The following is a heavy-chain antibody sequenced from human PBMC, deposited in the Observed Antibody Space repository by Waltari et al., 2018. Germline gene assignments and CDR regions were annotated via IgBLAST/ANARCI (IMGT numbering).Heavy chain of an antibody. D-gene: IGHD3-22*01. CDR2: MNPTSCKT. CDR3: ARESSSGYAGDAFDI. V-gene: IGHV1-8*01. J-gene: IGHJ3*02. Sequence: QVQLVQSGPEVKKPGASVKVSCKASGYTFTSYDINWVRQAAGQGLEWMGWMNPTSCKTGYAQKFQGRVTMTRNTSISTAYMELSSLRSEDTAVYYCARESSSGYAGDAFDIWGQGTMVTVSS. CDR1: GYTFTSYD.